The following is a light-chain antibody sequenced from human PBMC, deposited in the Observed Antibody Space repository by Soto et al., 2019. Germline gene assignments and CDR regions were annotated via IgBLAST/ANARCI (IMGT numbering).Light chain of an antibody. V-gene: IGKV3-11*01. CDR2: DAS. J-gene: IGKJ5*01. Sequence: EIVLTQSPATLSLSPGERVTLSCRASQSVNTYLAWYQQKPGQAPRLLIYDASNRATGIPARFSGSGSGTDFTLTNSSLEPEDFAVYYCQQHFNGPITFGQGTRLEIK. CDR3: QQHFNGPIT. CDR1: QSVNTY.